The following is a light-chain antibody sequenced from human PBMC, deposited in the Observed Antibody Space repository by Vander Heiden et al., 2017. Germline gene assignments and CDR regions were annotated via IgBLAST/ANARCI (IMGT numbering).Light chain of an antibody. CDR3: QKYNSAPPWT. V-gene: IGKV1-27*01. Sequence: DTQMTQSPSSLSASVGDRVTITCRASQGISNYLAWYQQKPGKVPKLLIYAASTLQSGVPSRFSGSGSGTDFTLTISSLQPEDVATYYCQKYNSAPPWTFGQGTKVEIK. CDR1: QGISNY. J-gene: IGKJ1*01. CDR2: AAS.